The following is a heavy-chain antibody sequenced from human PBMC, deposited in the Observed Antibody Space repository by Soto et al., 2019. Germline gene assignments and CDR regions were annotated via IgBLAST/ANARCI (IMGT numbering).Heavy chain of an antibody. Sequence: QVQLVESGGGVVQPGRSLQLSCAASGFTFGSYGMHWVRQAPGKGLEWVAVIWYDGSNKYYVDSVKGRFTISRDNSKNALYLQMNRLRVEDRAVYYCARGDGLGYWGQGTLVTVSS. V-gene: IGHV3-33*01. CDR1: GFTFGSYG. CDR3: ARGDGLGY. CDR2: IWYDGSNK. J-gene: IGHJ4*02. D-gene: IGHD3-16*01.